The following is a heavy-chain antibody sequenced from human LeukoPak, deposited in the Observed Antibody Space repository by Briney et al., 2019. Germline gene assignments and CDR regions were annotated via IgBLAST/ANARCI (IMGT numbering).Heavy chain of an antibody. J-gene: IGHJ4*02. CDR3: ARGLGIAAPRY. CDR1: GGSISSSSYY. CDR2: IYYSGST. D-gene: IGHD6-6*01. Sequence: SETLSLTCTVSGGSISSSSYYWGWIRQPPGKGLEWIGSIYYSGSTYYNPSLKSRVTISVDTSKNQFSLKLSSVTAADTAVYYCARGLGIAAPRYWGQGTLVTVSS. V-gene: IGHV4-39*01.